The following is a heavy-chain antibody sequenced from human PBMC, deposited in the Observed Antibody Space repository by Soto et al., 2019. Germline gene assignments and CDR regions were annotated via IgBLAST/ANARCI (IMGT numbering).Heavy chain of an antibody. Sequence: SETLSLTCTVSGDSINSGANYWSWIRQHPGKGLEWIGYIYYSGSTYYNPSLKSRVTISVDTSKNQFSLKLSSVTAADTAVYYCARRSWSLYFDYWGQGTLVTVSS. D-gene: IGHD6-13*01. CDR1: GDSINSGANY. CDR3: ARRSWSLYFDY. CDR2: IYYSGST. J-gene: IGHJ4*02. V-gene: IGHV4-31*03.